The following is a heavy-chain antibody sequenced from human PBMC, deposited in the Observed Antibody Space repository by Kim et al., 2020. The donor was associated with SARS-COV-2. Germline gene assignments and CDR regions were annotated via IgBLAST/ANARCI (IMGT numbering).Heavy chain of an antibody. J-gene: IGHJ6*02. CDR2: IYYSGST. V-gene: IGHV4-31*03. CDR3: ARDRGVTNANYYYGMDV. Sequence: SETLSLTCTVSGGSISSGGYYWSWIRQHPGKGLEWIGYIYYSGSTYYNPSLKSRVTISVDTSKNQFSLKLSSVTAADTAVYYCARDRGVTNANYYYGMDVWGQGTTVTVSS. D-gene: IGHD3-10*01. CDR1: GGSISSGGYY.